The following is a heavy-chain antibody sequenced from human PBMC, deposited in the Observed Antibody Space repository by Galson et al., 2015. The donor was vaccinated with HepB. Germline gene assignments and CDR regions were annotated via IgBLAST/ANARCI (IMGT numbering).Heavy chain of an antibody. CDR2: ISYDGSNK. D-gene: IGHD2/OR15-2a*01. Sequence: SLRLSCAASGFTFSSYGMHWVRQAPGKGLEWVAVISYDGSNKYYADSVKGRFTISRDNSKNTLYLQMNSLRAEDTAVYYCAKVPSFSYYGMDVWGQGTTVTVSS. J-gene: IGHJ6*02. CDR3: AKVPSFSYYGMDV. CDR1: GFTFSSYG. V-gene: IGHV3-30*18.